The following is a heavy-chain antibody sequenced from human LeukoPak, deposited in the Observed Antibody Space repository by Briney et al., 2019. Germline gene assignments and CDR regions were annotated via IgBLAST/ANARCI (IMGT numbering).Heavy chain of an antibody. CDR1: GFTFSIYA. Sequence: GGSLRLPCAASGFTFSIYAMSWVRQAPGKGLEWVSSVSTSGGTTYYADSVKGRFTLSRDNSKNTLYLQMNSLRAEDTAIYYCAKGAGSSWFDSWGQGTLVTVSS. D-gene: IGHD6-25*01. CDR3: AKGAGSSWFDS. V-gene: IGHV3-23*01. CDR2: VSTSGGTT. J-gene: IGHJ5*01.